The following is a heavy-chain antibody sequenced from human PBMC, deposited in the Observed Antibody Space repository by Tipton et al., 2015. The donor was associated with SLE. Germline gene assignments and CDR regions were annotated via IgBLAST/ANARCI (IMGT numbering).Heavy chain of an antibody. Sequence: TLSLTCTVSGYSISSGYYWGWIRQPPGKGLEWIGEINHSGSTNYNPSLKSRVTISVDTSKNQFSLKLNSVTPEDTAVYYCARGSGWPYNWFDPWGQGTLVTVSS. V-gene: IGHV4-38-2*02. CDR1: GYSISSGYY. D-gene: IGHD6-19*01. CDR3: ARGSGWPYNWFDP. CDR2: INHSGST. J-gene: IGHJ5*02.